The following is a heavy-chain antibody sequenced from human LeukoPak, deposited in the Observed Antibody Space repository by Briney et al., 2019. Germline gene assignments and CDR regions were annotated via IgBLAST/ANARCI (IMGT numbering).Heavy chain of an antibody. CDR3: ARGHSATTYYYYYYMDV. J-gene: IGHJ6*03. D-gene: IGHD5-24*01. V-gene: IGHV4-59*12. CDR2: IYYSGST. CDR1: GGSISSYY. Sequence: SQTLSLTCTVSGGSISSYYWSWIRQPPGKGLEWIGYIYYSGSTNYNPSLKSRVTISVDTSKNQFSLKLSSVTAADTAVYYCARGHSATTYYYYYYMDVWGKGTTVTVSS.